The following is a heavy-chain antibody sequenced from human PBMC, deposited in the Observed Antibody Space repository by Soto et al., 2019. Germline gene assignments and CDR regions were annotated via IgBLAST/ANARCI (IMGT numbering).Heavy chain of an antibody. D-gene: IGHD2-15*01. CDR2: IYSGGDT. CDR1: GFTVSTNY. Sequence: EVQLVESGGGLVQPGGSLRLSCAASGFTVSTNYMSWVSQAPGKGLEWVSIIYSGGDTNYADSVKGRFTISRDNSKNTLYLQMNRLSAEDTAVYYCATWGILFLSFDHWGQGTLVTVSS. J-gene: IGHJ4*02. V-gene: IGHV3-66*01. CDR3: ATWGILFLSFDH.